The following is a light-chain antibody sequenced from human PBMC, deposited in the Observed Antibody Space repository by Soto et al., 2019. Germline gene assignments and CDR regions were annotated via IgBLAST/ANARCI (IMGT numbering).Light chain of an antibody. V-gene: IGKV3-15*01. Sequence: EIVMTQSPATLSVSPGERATLSCRASQSVSSNLAWYQHKPGQAPRLLIYGASTRATGIPARFSGSGSGTELTLTISSLQSEDFAVYYCQQYNNWPPLTFGGGTKVEIK. CDR2: GAS. J-gene: IGKJ4*01. CDR1: QSVSSN. CDR3: QQYNNWPPLT.